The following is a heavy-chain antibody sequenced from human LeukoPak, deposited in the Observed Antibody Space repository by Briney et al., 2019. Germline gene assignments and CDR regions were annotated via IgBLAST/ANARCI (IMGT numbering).Heavy chain of an antibody. V-gene: IGHV3-48*01. CDR2: ISSSSSTI. Sequence: GGSLRLSCAASGFAFSSFTMNWVRQVPGKGLEWVSYISSSSSTIYYADSVEGRFTISRDNAKNSLYLQMNSLRAEDTAVYYCARNPQQLVTYYYYYYMDVWGKGTTVTVSS. D-gene: IGHD6-13*01. CDR3: ARNPQQLVTYYYYYYMDV. J-gene: IGHJ6*03. CDR1: GFAFSSFT.